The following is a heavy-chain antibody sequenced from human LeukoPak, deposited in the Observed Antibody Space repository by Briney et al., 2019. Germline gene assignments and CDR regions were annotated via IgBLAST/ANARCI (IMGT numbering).Heavy chain of an antibody. CDR2: ITASGTAM. Sequence: GGSLRLSCAASGFTFSSYSMNWVRQAPGKGLEWVSHITASGTAMFYADSVKGRFTISRDNAKNSLYLQMNSLRDEDTAVYYCASSHAAIRFLEWSINNWFDPWGQGTLVTVSS. CDR1: GFTFSSYS. D-gene: IGHD3-3*01. V-gene: IGHV3-48*02. CDR3: ASSHAAIRFLEWSINNWFDP. J-gene: IGHJ5*02.